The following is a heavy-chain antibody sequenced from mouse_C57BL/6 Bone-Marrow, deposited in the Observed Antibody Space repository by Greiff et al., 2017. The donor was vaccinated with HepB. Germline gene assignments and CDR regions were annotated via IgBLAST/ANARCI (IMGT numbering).Heavy chain of an antibody. J-gene: IGHJ1*03. CDR2: ISYDGSN. D-gene: IGHD3-3*01. V-gene: IGHV3-6*01. CDR1: GYSITSGYY. CDR3: ARDGDGYWYFDV. Sequence: EVKVEESGPGLVKPSQSLSLTCSVTGYSITSGYYWNWIRQFPGNKLEWMGYISYDGSNNYNPSLKNRISITRDTSKNQFFLKLNSVTTEDTATYYCARDGDGYWYFDVWGTGTTVTVSS.